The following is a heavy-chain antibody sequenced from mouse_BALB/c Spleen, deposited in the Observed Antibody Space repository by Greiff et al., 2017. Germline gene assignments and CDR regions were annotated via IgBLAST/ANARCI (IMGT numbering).Heavy chain of an antibody. CDR2: ISNGGGST. V-gene: IGHV5-12-2*01. CDR3: ARDEVRRAWFLT. Sequence: EVMLVESGGGLVQPGGSLKLSCAASGFTFSSYTMSWVRQTPEKRLEWVAYISNGGGSTYYPDTVKGRFTISRDNAKNTLYLQMSSLKSEDTAMYYCARDEVRRAWFLTGAKGLWSLSLQ. CDR1: GFTFSSYT. D-gene: IGHD2-14*01. J-gene: IGHJ3*01.